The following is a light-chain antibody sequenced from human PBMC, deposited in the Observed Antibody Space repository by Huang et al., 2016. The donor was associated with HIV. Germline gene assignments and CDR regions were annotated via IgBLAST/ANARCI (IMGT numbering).Light chain of an antibody. V-gene: IGKV3-15*01. J-gene: IGKJ4*01. CDR2: DAS. Sequence: EIEMTQSPATLSVSPGERATLSCRASHSVDSDLAWYQQKPGQAPSLLIYDASTRATGISAKFNGTGSGTEFSLSITNLQSEDFAVYYCQQYNDWPPLTFGGGTKVEI. CDR3: QQYNDWPPLT. CDR1: HSVDSD.